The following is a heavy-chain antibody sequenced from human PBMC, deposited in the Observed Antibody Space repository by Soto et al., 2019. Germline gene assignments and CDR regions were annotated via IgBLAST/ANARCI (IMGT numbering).Heavy chain of an antibody. CDR3: AKKPSAVIPFDY. J-gene: IGHJ4*02. Sequence: PGGSLRLSCAASGFTFSSSGMSWVRQGPGKGLEWVSAISGSGDNTYYADSVKGRFTISRDNSKNTVYLQMNSLRAEDTAVYYCAKKPSAVIPFDYWGQGTLVTVSS. CDR2: ISGSGDNT. D-gene: IGHD2-21*01. CDR1: GFTFSSSG. V-gene: IGHV3-23*01.